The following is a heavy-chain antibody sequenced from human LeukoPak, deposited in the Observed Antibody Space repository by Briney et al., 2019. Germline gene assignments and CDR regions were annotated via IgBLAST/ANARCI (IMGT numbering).Heavy chain of an antibody. Sequence: SQTLSLTCTVSGGSISSGDYYWTWIRQLPGKGLEWIGYIYYSGSTYYNPSLKSRIITSIDTSKNQFSLQLSSVTAADTAVYYCARGLGGWFDPWGQGALVTVSS. D-gene: IGHD3/OR15-3a*01. CDR3: ARGLGGWFDP. CDR1: GGSISSGDYY. CDR2: IYYSGST. V-gene: IGHV4-30-4*01. J-gene: IGHJ5*02.